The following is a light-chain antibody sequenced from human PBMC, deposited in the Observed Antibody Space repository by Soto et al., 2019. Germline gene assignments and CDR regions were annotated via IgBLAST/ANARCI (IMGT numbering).Light chain of an antibody. J-gene: IGLJ2*01. CDR2: EDS. V-gene: IGLV2-23*01. CDR3: CSYAGSSTVV. Sequence: QSVLTQPASVSGSPGQSITISRTGTSSDVGSYNLVSWYQQYPGKVPKLMIYEDSKRPSGVSNRFSGSKSGNTASLTISGLQAEDEADYYCCSYAGSSTVVFGGGTKVTVL. CDR1: SSDVGSYNL.